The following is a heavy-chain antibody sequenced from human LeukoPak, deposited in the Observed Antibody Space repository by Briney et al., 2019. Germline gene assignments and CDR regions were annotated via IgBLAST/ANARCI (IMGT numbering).Heavy chain of an antibody. Sequence: PGGSLRLSCAAPGFTFSIYYMGWVRQAPGKGLEWVSVLSGSGGGTYYADSVKGRFTISRDNSKNTLFLLMNSLRAEDTAVYYCAKYQRIFDYWGQGTLVTVSS. CDR3: AKYQRIFDY. J-gene: IGHJ4*02. CDR2: LSGSGGGT. D-gene: IGHD6-25*01. CDR1: GFTFSIYY. V-gene: IGHV3-23*01.